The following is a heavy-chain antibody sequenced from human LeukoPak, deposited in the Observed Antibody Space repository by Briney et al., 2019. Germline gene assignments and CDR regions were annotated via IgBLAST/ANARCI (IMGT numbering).Heavy chain of an antibody. CDR2: INPSGGST. CDR3: ARASLGEVVAPGDAFDI. CDR1: GYTFTSYY. J-gene: IGHJ3*02. V-gene: IGHV1-46*01. Sequence: ASVKVSCKASGYTFTSYYMHWVRQAPGQGLEWMGIINPSGGSTSCAQKFQGRVTMTRDTSTSTVYMELSSLRSEDTAVYYCARASLGEVVAPGDAFDIWGQGTMVTVSS. D-gene: IGHD3-10*01.